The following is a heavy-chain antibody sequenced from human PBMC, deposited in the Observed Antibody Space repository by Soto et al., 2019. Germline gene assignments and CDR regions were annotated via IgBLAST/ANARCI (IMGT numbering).Heavy chain of an antibody. CDR3: ARRHGSGSHIGY. CDR2: IDPSDSYT. CDR1: GYSFTSYW. J-gene: IGHJ4*02. D-gene: IGHD3-10*01. V-gene: IGHV5-10-1*01. Sequence: EVQLVQSGAEVKKPGESLRISCKGSGYSFTSYWISWVRQMPGKGLEWMGRIDPSDSYTNYSPSFQGHVTISADKSISTAYLPWSSLKASDSAMYYCARRHGSGSHIGYWGQGTLVTVSS.